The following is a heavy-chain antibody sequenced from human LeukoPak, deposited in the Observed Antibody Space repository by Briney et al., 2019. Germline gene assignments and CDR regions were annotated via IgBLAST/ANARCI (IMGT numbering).Heavy chain of an antibody. CDR2: IYKNGRER. CDR1: GFIFSSYG. Sequence: GGSLRLSCAASGFIFSSYGMNWVRQAPGKGLEWVSGIYKNGRERYADSVMGRFTISRDNSKKTLYLQMNSLREDDTAVYYCAKVHYYDFWSGLYYFDYWGQGTLVTVSS. J-gene: IGHJ4*02. D-gene: IGHD3-3*01. CDR3: AKVHYYDFWSGLYYFDY. V-gene: IGHV3-23*05.